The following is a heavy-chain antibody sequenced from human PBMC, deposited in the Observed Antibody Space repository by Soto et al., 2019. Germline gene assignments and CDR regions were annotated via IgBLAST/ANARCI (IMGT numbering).Heavy chain of an antibody. V-gene: IGHV2-70*04. CDR3: ARMFHCSGGTCPFDY. CDR2: IDWDDDK. CDR1: GFSLTTSGMR. J-gene: IGHJ4*02. Sequence: SGPTLVNPTQALTLTCTFSGFSLTTSGMRVSWIRQPPGKALEWLARIDWDDDKFYKTSLKTRLTISKDSSKNQVVLTMTNMDPVDTATYYCARMFHCSGGTCPFDYWGLGALVTVSS. D-gene: IGHD2-15*01.